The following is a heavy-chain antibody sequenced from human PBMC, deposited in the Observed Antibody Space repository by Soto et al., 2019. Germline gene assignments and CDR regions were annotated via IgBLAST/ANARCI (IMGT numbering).Heavy chain of an antibody. V-gene: IGHV3-33*08. D-gene: IGHD2-15*01. CDR2: IWYDGSNK. CDR1: GFTFSSYG. CDR3: ARDHGARYCSGGSCYSSGYYYYGMDV. J-gene: IGHJ6*02. Sequence: GGSLRLSCAASGFTFSSYGMHWVRQAPGKGLEWVAVIWYDGSNKYYADSVKGRFTISRDNSKNTLYLQMNSLRAEDTAVYYCARDHGARYCSGGSCYSSGYYYYGMDVWGQGTTVTVSS.